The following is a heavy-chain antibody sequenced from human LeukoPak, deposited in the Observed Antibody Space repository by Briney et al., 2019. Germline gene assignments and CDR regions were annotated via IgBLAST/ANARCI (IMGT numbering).Heavy chain of an antibody. V-gene: IGHV1-18*01. CDR3: ARDPNSSGWYGGDY. J-gene: IGHJ4*02. Sequence: GASVKVSCKASGYIFTSYGITWVRRAPGQGLEWMGWISAYNGNTNYAQKLQGRVILTTDTSTSTAYMELRSLRSDDTAVYYCARDPNSSGWYGGDYWGQGTLVTVSS. CDR1: GYIFTSYG. CDR2: ISAYNGNT. D-gene: IGHD6-13*01.